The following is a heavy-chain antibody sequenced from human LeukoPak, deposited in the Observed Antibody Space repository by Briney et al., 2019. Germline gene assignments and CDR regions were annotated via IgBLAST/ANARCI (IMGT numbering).Heavy chain of an antibody. CDR1: GGTFSSYA. Sequence: GASVKVSCKASGGTFSSYAISWVRQAPGQGLEWMGRIIPILGIASYAQKFQGRVTITADKSTSTAYMELSSLRSEDTAVYYCASVDTAMVENYYYYGMDVWGQGTTVTVSS. V-gene: IGHV1-69*04. J-gene: IGHJ6*02. D-gene: IGHD5-18*01. CDR3: ASVDTAMVENYYYYGMDV. CDR2: IIPILGIA.